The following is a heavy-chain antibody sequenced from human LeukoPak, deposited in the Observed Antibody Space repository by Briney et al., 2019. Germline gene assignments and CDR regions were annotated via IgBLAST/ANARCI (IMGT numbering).Heavy chain of an antibody. CDR1: AYSISDGFV. J-gene: IGHJ5*02. D-gene: IGHD1-26*01. Sequence: SETLSLTCTVSAYSISDGFVWGWIRQAPGKGLEWIGSIYHSGTSYYNPSLKSRISMSVDTSKNQFSLNLSSVTAADTAEYYCTRLSHVAGAPKVSWFDPWGQGTLVTVSS. V-gene: IGHV4-38-2*02. CDR3: TRLSHVAGAPKVSWFDP. CDR2: IYHSGTS.